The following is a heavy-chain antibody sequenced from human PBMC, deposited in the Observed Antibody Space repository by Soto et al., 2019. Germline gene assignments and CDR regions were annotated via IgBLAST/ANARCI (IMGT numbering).Heavy chain of an antibody. V-gene: IGHV3-7*03. CDR2: IKQDGSEK. J-gene: IGHJ5*02. D-gene: IGHD3-16*01. CDR1: GFTFSSYW. CDR3: AFFLLGGALSFDP. Sequence: EVQLVESGGGLVQPGGSLRLSCAASGFTFSSYWMSWVRQAPGKGLEWVANIKQDGSEKYYGDSVKGRFTISRDNAKNPLYLQMNSLRAEDTAVYYCAFFLLGGALSFDPWGQGTLVTVSS.